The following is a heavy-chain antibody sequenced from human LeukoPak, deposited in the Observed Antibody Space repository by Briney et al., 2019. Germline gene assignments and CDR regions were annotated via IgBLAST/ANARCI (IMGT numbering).Heavy chain of an antibody. V-gene: IGHV3-33*01. J-gene: IGHJ3*02. CDR2: IWYDGSIK. D-gene: IGHD1-26*01. CDR1: GFTFSSHG. CDR3: ARVGSGSYFLDGFDI. Sequence: PGGSLRLSCAASGFTFSSHGMHWVRQAPGKGLEWVAVIWYDGSIKYYADSVKGRFTISRDNPKNTLYLQMNSLRAEDTAVYYCARVGSGSYFLDGFDIWGQGTMVTVSS.